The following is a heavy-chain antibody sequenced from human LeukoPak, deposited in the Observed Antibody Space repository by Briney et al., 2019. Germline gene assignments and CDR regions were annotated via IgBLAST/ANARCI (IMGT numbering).Heavy chain of an antibody. V-gene: IGHV3-30*18. Sequence: GGSLRLSCVASGFTFSTYGMHWVRQAPGKGLEWVTVISYDERNKYYADSVKGRFTISRDNSKDTVYLQMNSLRTEGTAVYYCAKDRYGGNHDAFDIWGQGTMVTVSS. CDR1: GFTFSTYG. CDR2: ISYDERNK. D-gene: IGHD4-23*01. CDR3: AKDRYGGNHDAFDI. J-gene: IGHJ3*02.